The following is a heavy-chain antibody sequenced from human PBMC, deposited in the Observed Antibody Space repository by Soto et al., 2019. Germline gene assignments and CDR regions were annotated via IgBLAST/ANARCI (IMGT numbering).Heavy chain of an antibody. CDR2: MSASNGNT. V-gene: IGHV1-18*01. D-gene: IGHD6-19*01. CDR3: VGDRSSETYPKWLDY. CDR1: GYAFSGHG. J-gene: IGHJ4*02. Sequence: QLEQSGAEVKRPGASVKVACMASGYAFSGHGITWVRQAPGQGLEWMGWMSASNGNTKYAPGLQGRVILTTDTPASAADMEVRSLRTDDTAAYYCVGDRSSETYPKWLDYWGQGTLVTVSS.